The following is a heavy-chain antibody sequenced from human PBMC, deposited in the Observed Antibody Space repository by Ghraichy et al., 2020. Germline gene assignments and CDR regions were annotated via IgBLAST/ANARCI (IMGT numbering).Heavy chain of an antibody. Sequence: SVKVSCKASGGTFSSYAISWVRQAPGQGLEWMGGIIPIFGTANYAQKFQGRVTITADESTSTAYMELSSLRSEDTAVYYCASSRGYSYGPDDAFDIWGQGTMVTVSS. V-gene: IGHV1-69*13. CDR2: IIPIFGTA. D-gene: IGHD5-18*01. CDR1: GGTFSSYA. J-gene: IGHJ3*02. CDR3: ASSRGYSYGPDDAFDI.